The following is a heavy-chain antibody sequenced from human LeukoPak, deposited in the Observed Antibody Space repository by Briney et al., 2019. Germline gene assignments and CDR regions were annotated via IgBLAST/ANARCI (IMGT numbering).Heavy chain of an antibody. V-gene: IGHV1-18*01. CDR1: GYTFTSYG. CDR2: ISAYNGNT. CDR3: ARDQGYYDSSGFDY. J-gene: IGHJ4*02. Sequence: ASVTVSCKASGYTFTSYGISWVRQAPGQGPEWMGWISAYNGNTNYAQSLQDRVTMTADTSTSTAYMELRSLRSDDTAVYYCARDQGYYDSSGFDYWGQGTLVTVSS. D-gene: IGHD3-22*01.